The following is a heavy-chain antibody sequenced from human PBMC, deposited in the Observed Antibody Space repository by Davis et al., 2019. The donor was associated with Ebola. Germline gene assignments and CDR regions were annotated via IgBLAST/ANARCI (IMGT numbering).Heavy chain of an antibody. CDR1: GFTFSSYSMH. CDR3: ARPVSPGYTYGYYYYDMDV. D-gene: IGHD5-18*01. Sequence: GSLRLSCAASGFTFSSYSMHWVRQPPGKGLEWIGSIYNSGSTYYNPSLESRVTISVDTSKNQLSLKLTSVTATDTAVYYCARPVSPGYTYGYYYYDMDVWGQGTTVTVSS. CDR2: IYNSGST. V-gene: IGHV4-39*01. J-gene: IGHJ6*02.